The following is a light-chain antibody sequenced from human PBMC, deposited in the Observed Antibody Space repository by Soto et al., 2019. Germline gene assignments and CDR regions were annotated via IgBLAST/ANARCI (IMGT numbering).Light chain of an antibody. J-gene: IGKJ2*01. Sequence: PGERATLSCRASQRVGSSHLAWYQQKPGQAPRLVIYGASSRATGIPDRFSGSGSGTDFTLTISRLEPEDFAVYYCQQYDSSPLYTFGQGTKLEIK. CDR1: QRVGSSH. CDR2: GAS. CDR3: QQYDSSPLYT. V-gene: IGKV3-20*01.